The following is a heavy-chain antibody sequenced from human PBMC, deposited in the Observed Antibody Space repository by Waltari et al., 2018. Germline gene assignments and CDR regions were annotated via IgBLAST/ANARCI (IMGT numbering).Heavy chain of an antibody. CDR1: GGSFRGYY. CDR3: ARYLVVVAAKPRGGHFDY. J-gene: IGHJ4*02. V-gene: IGHV4-34*01. Sequence: QVQLQQWGAGLLKPSETLSLTCAVYGGSFRGYYWSWIRQPPGKGLEWIGEINHSGSTNYNPSLKSRVTISVDTSKNQFSLKLSSVTAADTAVYYCARYLVVVAAKPRGGHFDYWGQGTLVTVSS. D-gene: IGHD2-15*01. CDR2: INHSGST.